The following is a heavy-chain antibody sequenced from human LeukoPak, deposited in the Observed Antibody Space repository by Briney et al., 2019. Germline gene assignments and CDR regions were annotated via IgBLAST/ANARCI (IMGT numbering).Heavy chain of an antibody. Sequence: GGSLRLSCAASGFTFSSYEMNWVRQAPGKGLEWVSYISSSGSTIYYADSVKGRFTISRDNAKNSLYLQMNSLRAEDTAVYYCASRRLWFGELFHEFDYWGQGTLVTVSS. D-gene: IGHD3-10*01. V-gene: IGHV3-48*03. CDR1: GFTFSSYE. CDR2: ISSSGSTI. CDR3: ASRRLWFGELFHEFDY. J-gene: IGHJ4*02.